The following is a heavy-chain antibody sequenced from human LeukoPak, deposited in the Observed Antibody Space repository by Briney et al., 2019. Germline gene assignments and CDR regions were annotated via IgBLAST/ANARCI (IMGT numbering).Heavy chain of an antibody. J-gene: IGHJ4*02. Sequence: GGSLRLSCAASGFTFSSYSMNWVRQAPGKGLEWVSSISSSSSYIYYADSVKGRFTISRDNAKNSLYLQMNSLRAEDTAVYYCARDHEDYYGSGSYHHWGQGTLVTVSS. CDR2: ISSSSSYI. CDR3: ARDHEDYYGSGSYHH. V-gene: IGHV3-21*01. D-gene: IGHD3-10*01. CDR1: GFTFSSYS.